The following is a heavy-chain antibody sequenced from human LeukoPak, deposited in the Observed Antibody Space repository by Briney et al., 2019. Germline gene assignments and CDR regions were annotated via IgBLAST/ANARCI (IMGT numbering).Heavy chain of an antibody. CDR3: ARDPRAGIYYYYGMDV. V-gene: IGHV4-4*02. J-gene: IGHJ6*02. CDR1: GGSIINSNW. CDR2: IDHSGST. Sequence: SETLSLTCAVSGGSIINSNWWSWVRQPPGKGLEWIGGIDHSGSTSYNPSLKSRVTMSVDRSQNQFSLRLSTVTAADTAVYYCARDPRAGIYYYYGMDVWGQGTTVTVSS.